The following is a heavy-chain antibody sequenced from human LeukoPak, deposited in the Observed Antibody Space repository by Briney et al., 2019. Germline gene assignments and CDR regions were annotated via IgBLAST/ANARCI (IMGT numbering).Heavy chain of an antibody. V-gene: IGHV1-69*05. Sequence: AASVKVSCKASGGTFSSYAMSWVRQAPGQGGEGMGRIIPILGTANYAQTFQGRLTITTDDSTSTAYMQLSSLRSEDTAVYYCAVIAVAGKSDHWGQGTLVTVSS. CDR2: IIPILGTA. D-gene: IGHD6-19*01. CDR3: AVIAVAGKSDH. CDR1: GGTFSSYA. J-gene: IGHJ5*02.